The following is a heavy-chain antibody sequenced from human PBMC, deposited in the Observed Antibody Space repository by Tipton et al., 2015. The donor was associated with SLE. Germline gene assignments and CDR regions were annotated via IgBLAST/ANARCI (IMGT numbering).Heavy chain of an antibody. CDR3: AKGDV. Sequence: SLRLSCAASGFTFSNYAMSWVRQAPGKGLEWVSVIYSGGRSTYYADAVKGRFTISRDNSKNTVFLQMKNLRAEDTAVYYCAKGDVWGKGTTVTVSS. J-gene: IGHJ6*04. CDR2: IYSGGRST. V-gene: IGHV3-23*03. CDR1: GFTFSNYA.